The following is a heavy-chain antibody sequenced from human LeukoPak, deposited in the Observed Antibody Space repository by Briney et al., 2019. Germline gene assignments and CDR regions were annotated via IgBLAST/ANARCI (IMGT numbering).Heavy chain of an antibody. D-gene: IGHD6-25*01. CDR1: GGSISSYY. V-gene: IGHV4-59*01. CDR3: ATRQRKVNDY. Sequence: PSETLSLTCTVSGGSISSYYWSWIRQPPGKGLEWIGYIYYSGSTNYNPSLKSRVTISVDTSKNQFSLKLSSVTAADTVVYYCATRQRKVNDYWGQGTLVTVSS. CDR2: IYYSGST. J-gene: IGHJ4*02.